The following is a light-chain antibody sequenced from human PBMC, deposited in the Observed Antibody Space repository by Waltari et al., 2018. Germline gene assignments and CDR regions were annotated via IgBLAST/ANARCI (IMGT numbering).Light chain of an antibody. J-gene: IGLJ1*01. CDR2: EVS. CDR1: SRDVGGYNY. V-gene: IGLV2-8*01. CDR3: SSYAGSNNYV. Sequence: QSALTQPPSASGSPGQSVTISCPGTSRDVGGYNYVSWYQQHPGKAPQLMIYEVSKRPSGVPDRFSGSKSGNTASLTVSGLQAEDEADYYCSSYAGSNNYVFGTGTKVTVL.